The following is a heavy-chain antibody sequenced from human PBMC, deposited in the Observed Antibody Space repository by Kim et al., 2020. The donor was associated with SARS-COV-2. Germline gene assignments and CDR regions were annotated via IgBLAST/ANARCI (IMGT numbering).Heavy chain of an antibody. D-gene: IGHD3-22*01. Sequence: GGSLRLSCAASGFTFSNAWMSWVRQAPGKGLEWVGRIKSKTDGGTTDYAAPVKGRFTISRDDSKNTLYLQMNSLKTEDTAVYYCTTTDYYDSSGPNDYWGQGTLVTVSS. CDR2: IKSKTDGGTT. CDR3: TTTDYYDSSGPNDY. J-gene: IGHJ4*02. CDR1: GFTFSNAW. V-gene: IGHV3-15*01.